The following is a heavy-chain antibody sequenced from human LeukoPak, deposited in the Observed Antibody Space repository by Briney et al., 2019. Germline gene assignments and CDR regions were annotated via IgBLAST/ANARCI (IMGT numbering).Heavy chain of an antibody. V-gene: IGHV3-30*02. D-gene: IGHD5-24*01. Sequence: GGSLTLSCAASGFTFSGYAMNWVRQPPGKGLEWVAFIRYDGSNAYYADSVKGRFTISRDNSKNTLYLLINSLRVEDTAVYYCAKGGTNDMATSFWGLGTLVTVSS. CDR3: AKGGTNDMATSF. CDR2: IRYDGSNA. J-gene: IGHJ4*02. CDR1: GFTFSGYA.